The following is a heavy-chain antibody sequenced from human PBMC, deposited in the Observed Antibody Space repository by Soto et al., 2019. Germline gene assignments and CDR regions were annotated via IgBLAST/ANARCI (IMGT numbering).Heavy chain of an antibody. CDR2: IYPGDSDT. CDR3: ARLSQQWLVSYGMDV. CDR1: GYSFTSYW. J-gene: IGHJ6*02. Sequence: GESLTISCKGSGYSFTSYWIGWVRQMPGKGLEWMGIIYPGDSDTRYSPSFQGQVTISADKSISTAYLQWSSLKASDTAMYYCARLSQQWLVSYGMDVWDQGTRVTVSS. D-gene: IGHD6-19*01. V-gene: IGHV5-51*01.